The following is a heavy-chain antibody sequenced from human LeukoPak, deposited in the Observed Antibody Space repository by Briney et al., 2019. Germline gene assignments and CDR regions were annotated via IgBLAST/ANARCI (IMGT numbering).Heavy chain of an antibody. CDR3: ARARSRGCSGGNCYSNWFDP. CDR2: ICYSGSS. D-gene: IGHD2-15*01. V-gene: IGHV4-30-4*01. Sequence: SETLSLTCTVSGGSISSGDYSWSWIRQPPGKGLEWIGYICYSGSSYYIPSLTSRDSLSVYTSQDQFSLDLSSVPAADTDLYCCARARSRGCSGGNCYSNWFDPWGQGTLVTVSS. CDR1: GGSISSGDYS. J-gene: IGHJ5*02.